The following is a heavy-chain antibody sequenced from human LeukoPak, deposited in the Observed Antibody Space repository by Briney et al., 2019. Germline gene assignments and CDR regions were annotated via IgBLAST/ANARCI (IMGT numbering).Heavy chain of an antibody. CDR3: ASSGADSSGYYWNY. CDR2: ISSSGSTI. CDR1: GFTFSSYE. V-gene: IGHV3-48*03. J-gene: IGHJ4*02. D-gene: IGHD3-22*01. Sequence: GGSLRLSCAAPGFTFSSYEMNWVRQAPGKGLEWVSYISSSGSTIYYADSVKGRFTISRDNAKNSLYLQMNSLRAEDTAVYYCASSGADSSGYYWNYWGQGTLVTVSS.